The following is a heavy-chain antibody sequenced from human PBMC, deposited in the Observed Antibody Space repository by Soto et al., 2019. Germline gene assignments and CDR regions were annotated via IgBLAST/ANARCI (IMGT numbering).Heavy chain of an antibody. Sequence: ASVKVSCKASGYTFTSYDINWGRQATGQGLEGMGWMNPNSGNTGYAQKFQGRVTMTRNTSISTAYMELSSLRSEDTAVYYCARGGLFYDYILLTPKRGYYYFNAVSTKGNTDTGSS. D-gene: IGHD3-16*01. V-gene: IGHV1-8*01. CDR3: ARGGLFYDYILLTPKRGYYYFNAV. CDR2: MNPNSGNT. CDR1: GYTFTSYD. J-gene: IGHJ6*03.